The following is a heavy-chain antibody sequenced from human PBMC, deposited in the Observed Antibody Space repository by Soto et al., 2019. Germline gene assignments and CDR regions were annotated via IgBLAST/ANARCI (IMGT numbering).Heavy chain of an antibody. CDR3: ARAGAGNSTRRYYVEY. V-gene: IGHV4-30-2*01. CDR1: GGSISSGCYS. CDR2: IYHSGNT. Sequence: QLQLQESGSGLVEPSQTLSLTCAVSGGSISSGCYSWSWIRQPPGKGLEWIGYIYHSGNTHYSQARTSGVIISLVRAKHQFSLKPTSVTAADTAFYYCARAGAGNSTRRYYVEYWGQAILVTVSS. D-gene: IGHD2-2*01. J-gene: IGHJ4*02.